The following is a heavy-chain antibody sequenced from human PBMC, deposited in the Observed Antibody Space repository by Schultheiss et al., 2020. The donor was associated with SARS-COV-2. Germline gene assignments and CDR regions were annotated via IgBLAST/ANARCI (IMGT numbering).Heavy chain of an antibody. V-gene: IGHV4-4*07. CDR1: GGSISTFQ. J-gene: IGHJ5*02. D-gene: IGHD6-13*01. CDR2: INTSGNT. Sequence: SETLSLTCTVSGGSISTFQWNWIRQPAGKGLEWIGRINTSGNTNYNPSLKSRVTISVDTSKNQFSLKLSSVTAADTAVYYCARGQTAASRFDPWGQGTLVTVSS. CDR3: ARGQTAASRFDP.